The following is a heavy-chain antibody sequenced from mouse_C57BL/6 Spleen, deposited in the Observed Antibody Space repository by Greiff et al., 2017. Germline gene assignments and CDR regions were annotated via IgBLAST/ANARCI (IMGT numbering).Heavy chain of an antibody. D-gene: IGHD1-1*01. CDR3: ARRDYGSTGYFDV. Sequence: QVQLQQPGAELVKPGASVKLSCKASGYTFTSYWMHWVKQRPGQGLEWIGMIHPNSGSTNYNEKFKSKATLTVDKSSSTAYMQLSSLTSEDSAVYYCARRDYGSTGYFDVWGTGTTVTVAS. CDR1: GYTFTSYW. V-gene: IGHV1-64*01. CDR2: IHPNSGST. J-gene: IGHJ1*03.